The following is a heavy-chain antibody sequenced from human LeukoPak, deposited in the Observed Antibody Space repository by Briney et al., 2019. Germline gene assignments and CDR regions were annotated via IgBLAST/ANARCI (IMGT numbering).Heavy chain of an antibody. CDR2: IYPGDSDT. CDR1: GYSFTNCW. D-gene: IGHD3-10*02. J-gene: IGHJ6*02. V-gene: IGHV5-51*01. CDR3: ARQRDNYGRLDYNMDV. Sequence: KNGESLKISCKGSGYSFTNCWIGWVRQMPGKGLEWMGIIYPGDSDTRYSPSFQGQVTISADKSISTAYLQWSSLKASDTAIYYCARQRDNYGRLDYNMDVWGQGTTVTVSS.